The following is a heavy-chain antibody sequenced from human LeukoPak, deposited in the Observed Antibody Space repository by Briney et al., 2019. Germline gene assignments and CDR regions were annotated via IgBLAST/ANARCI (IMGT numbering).Heavy chain of an antibody. J-gene: IGHJ5*02. D-gene: IGHD2-15*01. CDR1: GGSISSYY. CDR2: IYTSGST. Sequence: AESLSLTCTASGGSISSYYLSWIRQPAGKGLELIGRIYTSGSTNYNPSLKSRVTMSVDTSKNQFSLKLSSVTAADTAVYYCARASYCSGGSCYSWFDPWGQGTLVTVSS. V-gene: IGHV4-4*07. CDR3: ARASYCSGGSCYSWFDP.